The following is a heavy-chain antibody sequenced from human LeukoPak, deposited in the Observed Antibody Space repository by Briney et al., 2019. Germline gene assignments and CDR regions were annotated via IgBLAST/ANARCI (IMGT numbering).Heavy chain of an antibody. D-gene: IGHD3-22*01. V-gene: IGHV3-11*03. CDR3: ARHSSGYYYFDY. CDR1: GFTFSDHY. Sequence: GGSLRLSCAASGFTFSDHYMRWIRQAPGKGLEWVSHISTSSSYIYYADSVKGRFTISRDNAKNSLYLQMNSLRAEDTAVYYCARHSSGYYYFDYWGQGTLVTVSS. CDR2: ISTSSSYI. J-gene: IGHJ4*02.